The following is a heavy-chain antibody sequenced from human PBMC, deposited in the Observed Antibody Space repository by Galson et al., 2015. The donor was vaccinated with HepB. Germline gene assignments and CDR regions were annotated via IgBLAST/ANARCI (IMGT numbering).Heavy chain of an antibody. CDR2: IYTGDSET. J-gene: IGHJ3*02. D-gene: IGHD1-26*01. CDR1: GYSFTSYW. Sequence: QSGAEVAKPGESLTISCMGPGYSFTSYWIGWVRQMPGKGLTWRGSIYTGDSETRYRPSFPGQVPISAAKSISTAYLQWSSLKASDTAMYYCAICPCIVGETDAFDIWGQGTMVTVSS. CDR3: AICPCIVGETDAFDI. V-gene: IGHV5-51*03.